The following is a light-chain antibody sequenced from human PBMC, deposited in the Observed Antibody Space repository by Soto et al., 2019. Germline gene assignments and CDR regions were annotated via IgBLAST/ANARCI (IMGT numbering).Light chain of an antibody. CDR2: GAS. J-gene: IGKJ2*01. CDR1: QSVSSN. CDR3: QQYYNWPQT. Sequence: EIVMTQSPATLSLSPGERATLACRASQSVSSNLAGYQQKPGQAHSLLIYGASTRATGIPARFSGSRSGTEFTLNISSLQSADFEVSYCQQYYNWPQTFGHGNKLEIK. V-gene: IGKV3-15*01.